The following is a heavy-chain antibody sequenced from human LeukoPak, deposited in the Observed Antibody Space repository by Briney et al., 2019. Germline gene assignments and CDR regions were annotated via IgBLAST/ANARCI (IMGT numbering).Heavy chain of an antibody. D-gene: IGHD3-10*01. CDR3: AEDRFARGFGELLFY. CDR1: GFTFSSYA. J-gene: IGHJ4*02. V-gene: IGHV3-23*01. Sequence: QPGGSLRLSCAASGFTFSSYAMSWVRQAPGKGLEWVSAISGSGGSTYYADSVKGRFTISRDNSKNTLYLQMNSLRAEDTAVYYCAEDRFARGFGELLFYWGQGTLVTVSS. CDR2: ISGSGGST.